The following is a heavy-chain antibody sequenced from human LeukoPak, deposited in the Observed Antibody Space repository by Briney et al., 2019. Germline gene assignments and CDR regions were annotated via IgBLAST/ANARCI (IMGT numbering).Heavy chain of an antibody. CDR2: ISSSGSTI. J-gene: IGHJ4*02. CDR3: ARDPPHCSGGSCPFDY. D-gene: IGHD2-15*01. V-gene: IGHV3-48*03. CDR1: GFTFSSYE. Sequence: GGPLRLSCAASGFTFSSYEMNWVRQAPGKGLEWVSYISSSGSTIYYADSVKGRFTISRDNAKNSLYLQMNSLRAEDTAVYYCARDPPHCSGGSCPFDYWGQGTLVTVSS.